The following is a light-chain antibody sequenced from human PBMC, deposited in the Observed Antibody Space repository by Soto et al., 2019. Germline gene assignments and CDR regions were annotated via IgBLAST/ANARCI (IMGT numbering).Light chain of an antibody. CDR2: DAS. V-gene: IGKV3-11*01. CDR3: QQRYNWPRMYT. CDR1: QSVSSY. J-gene: IGKJ2*01. Sequence: EIVLTQSPATLSLSPGERATLYCRASQSVSSYLAWYQQKPGQAPRLLIYDASNRATVIPARFSGSGSGTDFTLTISSLEPEDFAVYYCQQRYNWPRMYTFGQGTKLEIK.